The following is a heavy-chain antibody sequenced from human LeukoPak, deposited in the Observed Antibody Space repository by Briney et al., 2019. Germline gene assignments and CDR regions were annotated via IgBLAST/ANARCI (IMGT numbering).Heavy chain of an antibody. CDR2: IIPIFGTA. V-gene: IGHV1-69*06. Sequence: SVKVSCKASGGTFSSYAISWVRQAPGQGLEGMGGIIPIFGTANYAQKFQGRVTITADKSTSTAYMELSSLRSEDTAVYYCARGDYDSSSYSSTPPFDYWGQGTLVTVSS. D-gene: IGHD3-22*01. CDR1: GGTFSSYA. CDR3: ARGDYDSSSYSSTPPFDY. J-gene: IGHJ4*02.